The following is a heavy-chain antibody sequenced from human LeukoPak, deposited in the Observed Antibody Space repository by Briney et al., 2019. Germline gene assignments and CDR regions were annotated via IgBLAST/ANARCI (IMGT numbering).Heavy chain of an antibody. CDR1: GGSISSSTYY. CDR3: ARRARGAKFGSGAFDI. D-gene: IGHD3-10*01. J-gene: IGHJ3*02. V-gene: IGHV4-39*01. Sequence: TSETLSLTCTVSGGSISSSTYYWGWIRQPPGKGLEWIGSICYSGSTYYNPSLKSRVTISVDTSKNQFSLKLSSVTAADTAVYYCARRARGAKFGSGAFDIWGQGTMVTVSS. CDR2: ICYSGST.